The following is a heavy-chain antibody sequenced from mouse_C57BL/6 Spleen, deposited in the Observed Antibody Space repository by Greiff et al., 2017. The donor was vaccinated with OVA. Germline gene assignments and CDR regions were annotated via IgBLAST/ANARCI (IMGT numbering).Heavy chain of an antibody. CDR2: IWSGGST. J-gene: IGHJ3*01. CDR3: AKGWGYEDDSAWLDY. Sequence: VMLVESGPGLVQPSQSLSITCTVSGFSLTSYGVHWVRQSPGSGLEWLGVIWSGGSTDYTAAFMSSLRITKDNSKSQVFFKMNRLQADDTAIYDWAKGWGYEDDSAWLDYWGQGTLVTVSA. D-gene: IGHD2-4*01. V-gene: IGHV2-5*01. CDR1: GFSLTSYG.